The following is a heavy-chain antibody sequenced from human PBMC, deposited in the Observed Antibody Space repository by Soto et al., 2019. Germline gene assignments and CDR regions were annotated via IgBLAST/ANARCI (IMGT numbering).Heavy chain of an antibody. CDR1: GFTFSDYA. CDR3: ARSRDGSYTDAFGI. V-gene: IGHV3-33*01. CDR2: IWFDGSNK. J-gene: IGHJ3*02. D-gene: IGHD3-10*01. Sequence: QVQLVESGGGVVQPGRSLRLSCAASGFTFSDYAMHWVRQAPGKGLECLAVIWFDGSNKYYADSVKGRFTISRDNSKNTLYLQMNSLRAEDTAVYYCARSRDGSYTDAFGIWGQETMVTISS.